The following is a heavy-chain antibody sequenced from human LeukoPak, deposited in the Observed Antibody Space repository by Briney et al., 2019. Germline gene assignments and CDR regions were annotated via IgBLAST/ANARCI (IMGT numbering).Heavy chain of an antibody. CDR2: INTNTGNP. D-gene: IGHD3-10*01. J-gene: IGHJ5*02. CDR1: GYTFTSYA. Sequence: ASVKVSCKASGYTFTSYAMNWVRQAPGQGLEWMGWINTNTGNPTYAQGFTGRFVFSLDTSVSTAYLQISSLKAEDTAVYYCARDTRLLWFGELLNWFDPWGQGTLATVSS. V-gene: IGHV7-4-1*02. CDR3: ARDTRLLWFGELLNWFDP.